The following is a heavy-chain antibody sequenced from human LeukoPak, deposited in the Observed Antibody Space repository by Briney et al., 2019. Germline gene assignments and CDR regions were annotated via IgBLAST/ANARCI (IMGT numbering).Heavy chain of an antibody. CDR1: GGSISSGGYS. D-gene: IGHD3-22*01. CDR3: ARSDSRDAFDI. Sequence: PSETLSLTCAVSGGSISSGGYSWSWIRQPPGKGLEWIGYIYHSGSTYYNPSLKSRVTISVDRSKNQFSLKLSSVTAADTAVYYCARSDSRDAFDIWGQGTMVTVSS. J-gene: IGHJ3*02. CDR2: IYHSGST. V-gene: IGHV4-30-2*01.